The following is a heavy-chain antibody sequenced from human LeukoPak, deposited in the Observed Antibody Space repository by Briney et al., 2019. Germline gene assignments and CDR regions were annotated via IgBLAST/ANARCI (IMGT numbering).Heavy chain of an antibody. CDR1: GFTFSSYG. Sequence: GGSLRLSCAASGFTFSSYGMHWVRQAPGKGLEWVAVIWYDGSNKYYADSVKGRFTISRDNSKNTLYLQMNSLRAEDTAVYYCARAPGSSSLNWFDPWGQGTLVTVSS. D-gene: IGHD3-10*01. V-gene: IGHV3-33*01. J-gene: IGHJ5*02. CDR2: IWYDGSNK. CDR3: ARAPGSSSLNWFDP.